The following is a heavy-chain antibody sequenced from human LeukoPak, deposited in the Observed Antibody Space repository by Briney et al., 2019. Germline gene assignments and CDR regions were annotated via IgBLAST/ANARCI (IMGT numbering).Heavy chain of an antibody. CDR2: IYYSGST. J-gene: IGHJ4*02. Sequence: SETLSLTCTVSGGSISSSSYYRGWIRQPPGKGLEWIGSIYYSGSTYYNPSLKSRVTISVDTSKNQFSLKLSSVTAADTAVYYCARLGLTIDYWGQGTLVTVSS. CDR1: GGSISSSSYY. CDR3: ARLGLTIDY. V-gene: IGHV4-39*01.